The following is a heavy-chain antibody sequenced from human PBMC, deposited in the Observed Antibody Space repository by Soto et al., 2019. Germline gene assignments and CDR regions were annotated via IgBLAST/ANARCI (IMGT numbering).Heavy chain of an antibody. Sequence: GGSLRLSCVTSGFTFSRNTMNWVRQAPGKGLEWVASITSSGSYVYYADSVKGRFSASRDNSKNTLYLQMNSLRAEDTAVYYCARLAAAAQGNYYYYGMDVWGQGTTVTVSS. D-gene: IGHD6-13*01. CDR3: ARLAAAAQGNYYYYGMDV. J-gene: IGHJ6*02. V-gene: IGHV3-21*01. CDR2: ITSSGSYV. CDR1: GFTFSRNT.